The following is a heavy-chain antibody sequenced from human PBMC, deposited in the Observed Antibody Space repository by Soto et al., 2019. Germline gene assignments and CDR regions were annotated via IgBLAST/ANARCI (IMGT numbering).Heavy chain of an antibody. J-gene: IGHJ2*01. Sequence: QVQLQESGPGLVKPSQTLSLTCTVSGGSISSGGYYWSWIRQHPGKGLEWIGCLYYSGSTYYNPSLRRRVTTSVDTSKKQFSLQLSSVTAAETAVYYCARGLTPYYGSGAGWYFDLWGLGPLVTVSS. CDR3: ARGLTPYYGSGAGWYFDL. D-gene: IGHD3-10*01. V-gene: IGHV4-31*03. CDR2: LYYSGST. CDR1: GGSISSGGYY.